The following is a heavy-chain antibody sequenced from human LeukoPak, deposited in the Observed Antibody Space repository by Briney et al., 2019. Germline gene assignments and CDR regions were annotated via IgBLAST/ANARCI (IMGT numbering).Heavy chain of an antibody. Sequence: PGRSLRLSCAASGFTFSSYWMSWVRQAAGKGLEWVANIKQDGSEKYYVDSVKGRFTISRDNAKNSLYLQMNSLRAEDTAVYYCARVPSRIVVVPAAPYYYYYSMDVWGKGTTVTVSS. V-gene: IGHV3-7*01. CDR2: IKQDGSEK. CDR1: GFTFSSYW. D-gene: IGHD2-2*01. J-gene: IGHJ6*03. CDR3: ARVPSRIVVVPAAPYYYYYSMDV.